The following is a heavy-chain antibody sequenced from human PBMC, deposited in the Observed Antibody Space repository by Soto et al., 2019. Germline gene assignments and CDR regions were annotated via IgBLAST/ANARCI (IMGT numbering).Heavy chain of an antibody. CDR1: GYSFTSYW. J-gene: IGHJ4*02. V-gene: IGHV5-51*01. CDR2: IYPGDSDT. CDR3: ARCIGPQCDYFDF. Sequence: GESLKISCKGSGYSFTSYWIGWVRQMPGKGLEWMGIIYPGDSDTRYSPSFQGQVTISADKSISTAYLQWSSLKASDTAMYYFARCIGPQCDYFDFWGQGTLVTVFS.